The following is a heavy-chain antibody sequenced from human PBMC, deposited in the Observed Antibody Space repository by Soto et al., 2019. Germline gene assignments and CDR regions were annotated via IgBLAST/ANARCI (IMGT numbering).Heavy chain of an antibody. J-gene: IGHJ4*02. CDR3: AKRRGAGGHFDY. CDR1: GLTFSTYA. D-gene: IGHD2-15*01. CDR2: VSSGGGT. Sequence: PGGSLRLSCAASGLTFSTYAMGWVRQAPGKGLEWVSVVSSGGGTHYADSVKGRFTVSRDNSKNTLSLQMNSLRADDTAVYYCAKRRGAGGHFDYWGQGALVTVSS. V-gene: IGHV3-23*01.